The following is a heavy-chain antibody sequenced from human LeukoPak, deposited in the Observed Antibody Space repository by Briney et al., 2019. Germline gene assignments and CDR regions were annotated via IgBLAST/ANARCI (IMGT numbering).Heavy chain of an antibody. CDR3: ARGFNDFWSGSQLEY. V-gene: IGHV3-30-3*01. D-gene: IGHD3-3*01. Sequence: GGSLRLSCAASGSIFSGYAMDWVRQAPGKGLEWVAFISYDGGKTYYADSVKGRFTISRDNSKSTLYLQMNSLRSEDTAVYYCARGFNDFWSGSQLEYWGQGTLVTVSS. J-gene: IGHJ4*02. CDR1: GSIFSGYA. CDR2: ISYDGGKT.